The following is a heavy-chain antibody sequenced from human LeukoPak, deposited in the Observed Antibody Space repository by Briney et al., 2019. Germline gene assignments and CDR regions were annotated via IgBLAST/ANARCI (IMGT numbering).Heavy chain of an antibody. CDR3: ARGTGSGWTDY. D-gene: IGHD6-19*01. CDR1: GFNFSSSE. J-gene: IGHJ4*02. CDR2: ISSSGRTI. V-gene: IGHV3-48*03. Sequence: PGWSLRPSCVASGFNFSSSEMIWVRQAPGKGLVWVSCISSSGRTIYYADSAQGRFTISRDNAKNSLSLQMNSLRAEDTAVYYCARGTGSGWTDYWGQGTLVTVSS.